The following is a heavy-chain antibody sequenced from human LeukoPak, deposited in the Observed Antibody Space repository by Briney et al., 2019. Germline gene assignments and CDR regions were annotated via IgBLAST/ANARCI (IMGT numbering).Heavy chain of an antibody. CDR3: AKDNYYYGSGYFDY. D-gene: IGHD3-10*01. J-gene: IGHJ4*02. CDR2: ISGSGGST. V-gene: IGHV3-23*01. CDR1: GFTFSSYG. Sequence: PGGSLRLSCAASGFTFSSYGMSWVRQAPGKGLEWVSAISGSGGSTYYADSVKGRFTISRDNSKNTLYLQMNSLRAEDTAVYYCAKDNYYYGSGYFDYWGQGTLVTVSS.